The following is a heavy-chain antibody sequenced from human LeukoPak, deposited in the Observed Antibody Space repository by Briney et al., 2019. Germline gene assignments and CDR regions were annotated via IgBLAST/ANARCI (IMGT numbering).Heavy chain of an antibody. CDR3: ARGFDGVAGWFDP. CDR2: ISYRGST. D-gene: IGHD3-9*01. Sequence: PSETLSLTCAVYGGSLSGYYWSWIRQSPGKGLEWIGYISYRGSTKYNLSLKSRVTISVDTSKNQFSLKLNSVIAADTAVYYCARGFDGVAGWFDPWGQGTLVTVSS. CDR1: GGSLSGYY. V-gene: IGHV4-59*01. J-gene: IGHJ5*02.